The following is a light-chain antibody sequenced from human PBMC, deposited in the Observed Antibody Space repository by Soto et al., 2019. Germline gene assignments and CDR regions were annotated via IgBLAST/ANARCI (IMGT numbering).Light chain of an antibody. Sequence: QSVLTQPPSASGTPGQRVTISCSGGSSNIGSNTVNWYHQLPGTAPKVLIYSNNQRPSGVPDRFSGSKSGTSASLAISGLQSEDEADYYCAAWDGSLNAYVFGTGTKVTV. CDR2: SNN. CDR1: SSNIGSNT. V-gene: IGLV1-44*01. J-gene: IGLJ1*01. CDR3: AAWDGSLNAYV.